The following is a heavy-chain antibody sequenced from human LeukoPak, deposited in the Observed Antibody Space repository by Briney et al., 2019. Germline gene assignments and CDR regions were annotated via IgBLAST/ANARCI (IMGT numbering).Heavy chain of an antibody. V-gene: IGHV1-69*13. CDR1: GGTFSSYA. CDR3: RSGRMGYFDN. Sequence: SVKLSCKASGGTFSSYAISWVRQAPGQGLEWMGGIIPIFGTANYAQTFLGRVTITSDESTSTPYTQVISPISDATAADYCRSGRMGYFDNWGQRALVTVSS. J-gene: IGHJ4*02. CDR2: IIPIFGTA. D-gene: IGHD1-26*01.